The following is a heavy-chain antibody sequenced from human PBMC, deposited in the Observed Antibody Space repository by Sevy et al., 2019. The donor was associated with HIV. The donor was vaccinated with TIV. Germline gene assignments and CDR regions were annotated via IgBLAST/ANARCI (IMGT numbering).Heavy chain of an antibody. V-gene: IGHV4-59*08. Sequence: SETLSLTCTVSGGSITSLYWNWIRQPPGKGLEWIANIYYNGHINYNPSLKSRVTLSLDTSKNKISLRLSSVTAADTARYCCAGENARGRGYSWGQGTLVTVSS. J-gene: IGHJ4*02. CDR1: GGSITSLY. CDR3: AGENARGRGYS. CDR2: IYYNGHI. D-gene: IGHD3-10*01.